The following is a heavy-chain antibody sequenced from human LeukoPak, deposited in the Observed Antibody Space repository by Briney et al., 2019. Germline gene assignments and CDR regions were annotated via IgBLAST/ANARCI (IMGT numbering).Heavy chain of an antibody. J-gene: IGHJ2*01. CDR3: ARAGYSYGSGTYWYFDL. V-gene: IGHV4-34*01. CDR2: INHSGST. CDR1: GGSFSGYY. D-gene: IGHD5-18*01. Sequence: SETLSLTCAVYGGSFSGYYWSWIRQPPGKGPEWIGEINHSGSTNYNPSLKSRVTISVDTSKNQFSLKLSSVTAADTAVYYCARAGYSYGSGTYWYFDLWGRGTLVTVSS.